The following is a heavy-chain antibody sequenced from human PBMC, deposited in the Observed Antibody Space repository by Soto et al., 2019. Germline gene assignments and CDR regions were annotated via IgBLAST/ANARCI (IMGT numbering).Heavy chain of an antibody. CDR2: IYYSGST. CDR3: ARVSSSWGLVNYFAY. V-gene: IGHV4-59*01. D-gene: IGHD6-13*01. Sequence: PGKGLECIGYIYYSGSTNYNPSLKSRVTISVDTSKNQFSLKLSSVTAADTAVYYCARVSSSWGLVNYFAYWGQGTLVIVSS. J-gene: IGHJ4*02.